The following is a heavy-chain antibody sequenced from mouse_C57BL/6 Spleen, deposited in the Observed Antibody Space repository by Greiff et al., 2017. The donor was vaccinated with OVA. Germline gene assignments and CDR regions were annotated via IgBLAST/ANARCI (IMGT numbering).Heavy chain of an antibody. CDR3: ERNPPYYGSSHWNCDV. V-gene: IGHV1-42*01. CDR2: INPSTGGT. Sequence: VQLKQSGPELVKPGASVKISCKASGYSFTGYYMNWVKQSPEKSLEWIGEINPSTGGTTYTQKFKAKATLTVDKSSSTAHMQLKSLTSEDSAVYYGERNPPYYGSSHWNCDVWGTGTTVTVSS. J-gene: IGHJ1*03. CDR1: GYSFTGYY. D-gene: IGHD1-1*01.